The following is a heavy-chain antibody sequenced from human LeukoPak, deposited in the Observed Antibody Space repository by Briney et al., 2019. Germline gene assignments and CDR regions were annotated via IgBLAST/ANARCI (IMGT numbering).Heavy chain of an antibody. Sequence: GGSLRLSCAASGFTVSSSYMSWVRQAPGKGLEWVSVIYDGGSAYYADSVKGRFTISRHNSENTVYLQMISLRAEDTAVYYCARDNVRNYGMDVWGQGTTVTVSS. CDR3: ARDNVRNYGMDV. J-gene: IGHJ6*02. CDR1: GFTVSSSY. V-gene: IGHV3-66*01. CDR2: IYDGGSA. D-gene: IGHD3-10*01.